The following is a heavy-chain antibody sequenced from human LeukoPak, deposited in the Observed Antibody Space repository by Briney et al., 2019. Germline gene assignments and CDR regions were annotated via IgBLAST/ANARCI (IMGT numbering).Heavy chain of an antibody. J-gene: IGHJ6*02. CDR3: ARSWSYGMDV. Sequence: SETLSFTCTVSGGSISSYYWSWIRQPAGKGLEWIGRIYTSGSTNYNPSLESRVTISVDTSKNQFSLKLSSVTAADTAVYYCARSWSYGMDVWGQGTTVAVSS. D-gene: IGHD2-8*02. V-gene: IGHV4-4*07. CDR2: IYTSGST. CDR1: GGSISSYY.